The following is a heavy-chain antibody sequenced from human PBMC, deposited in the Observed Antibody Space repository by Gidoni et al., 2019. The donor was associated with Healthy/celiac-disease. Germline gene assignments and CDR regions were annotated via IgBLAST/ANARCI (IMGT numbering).Heavy chain of an antibody. V-gene: IGHV3-23*01. CDR3: AKGPSYPVGATAYFDY. CDR2: ISGSGGST. CDR1: GFTFSSYA. J-gene: IGHJ4*02. D-gene: IGHD1-26*01. Sequence: EVQLLESGGGLVQPGGSLRLSCAASGFTFSSYAMSWVRQAPGKGLEWVSAISGSGGSTYYADSVKGRFTISRDNSKNTLYLQMNSLRAEDTAVYYCAKGPSYPVGATAYFDYWGQGTLVTVSS.